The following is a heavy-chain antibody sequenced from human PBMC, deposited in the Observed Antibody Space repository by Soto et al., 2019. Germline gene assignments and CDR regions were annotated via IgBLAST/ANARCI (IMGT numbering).Heavy chain of an antibody. CDR3: ARAYSDAFDI. J-gene: IGHJ3*02. CDR1: RFTFSDYY. Sequence: PGGSLRLSCAASRFTFSDYYMTWIRQAPGKGLEWVSYISSSGTGIYYADSVKGRFTISRDNAKNSLYLQMSSLRAEHTAVYYCARAYSDAFDIWGQGTMVTVSS. V-gene: IGHV3-11*01. CDR2: ISSSGTGI. D-gene: IGHD2-15*01.